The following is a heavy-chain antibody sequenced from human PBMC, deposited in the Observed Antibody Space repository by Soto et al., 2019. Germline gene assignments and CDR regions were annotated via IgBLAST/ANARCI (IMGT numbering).Heavy chain of an antibody. Sequence: PSETRSLTCTVAGGSISSSSYHWGWIRQPPGKGLEWIGGISYSGNTHYSPSLKSRVTMSIDTSKNQFSLKLSSVTAADTAVYYCGRLRGLGVVSPYFDYWGQGALVTVSS. V-gene: IGHV4-39*01. CDR3: GRLRGLGVVSPYFDY. D-gene: IGHD2-15*01. CDR1: GGSISSSSYH. J-gene: IGHJ4*02. CDR2: ISYSGNT.